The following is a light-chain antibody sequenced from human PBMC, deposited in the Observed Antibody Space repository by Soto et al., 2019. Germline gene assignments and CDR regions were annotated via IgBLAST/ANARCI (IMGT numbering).Light chain of an antibody. J-gene: IGKJ1*01. Sequence: EIVLTQSPATLSLSPGERATLSCRASQSVRSNLAWYQHKPGQAPRLLIYDVSNRATGIPGRFSGSGFATDFPLTISNVEPEDFAVYYCQQSDNWPWTFGQGAKVEIK. CDR2: DVS. CDR1: QSVRSN. V-gene: IGKV3-11*01. CDR3: QQSDNWPWT.